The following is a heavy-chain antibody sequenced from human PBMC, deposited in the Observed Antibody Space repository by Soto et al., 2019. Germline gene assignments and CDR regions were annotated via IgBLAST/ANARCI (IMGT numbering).Heavy chain of an antibody. Sequence: EVQLLESGGGLAQPGESLTLSCAASGFMFSGYAMSWVRQAPGKGLEWVSAVSNSGTSTSYADSVKGRFTISRDNSKNTLYLQMSSLGAEDTALYYCVKDLAASGWFDPWGQETLVIVSS. D-gene: IGHD2-15*01. CDR2: VSNSGTST. CDR3: VKDLAASGWFDP. J-gene: IGHJ5*02. V-gene: IGHV3-23*01. CDR1: GFMFSGYA.